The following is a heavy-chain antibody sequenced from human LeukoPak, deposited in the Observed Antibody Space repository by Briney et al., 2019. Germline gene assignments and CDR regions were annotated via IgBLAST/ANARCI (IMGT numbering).Heavy chain of an antibody. CDR2: IYSGGST. CDR1: GFTVSSNY. CDR3: ARDGGWYYFDY. D-gene: IGHD6-19*01. Sequence: PGGSLRLSCAASGFTVSSNYMNWVRQAPGKGLEWVSVIYSGGSTFYADSVKGRSTISRDNSKNTLYLQMNSLRAEDTAVYYCARDGGWYYFDYWGQGTLVTVSS. J-gene: IGHJ4*02. V-gene: IGHV3-66*01.